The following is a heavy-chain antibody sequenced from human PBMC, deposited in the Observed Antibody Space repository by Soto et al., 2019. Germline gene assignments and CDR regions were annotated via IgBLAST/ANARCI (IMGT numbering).Heavy chain of an antibody. CDR3: AKSQGSGSYYTTLYDPFDY. Sequence: EVQLLESGGGSVQPGGSLRLSCAASGFTLSNYAMSWVRQAPGKGLEWVSAISGSGGSTYYADSVKGRFTISRDNSKNTLYLQMNSLRAEDTAVYYCAKSQGSGSYYTTLYDPFDYWGQGTLVTVSS. J-gene: IGHJ4*02. CDR1: GFTLSNYA. CDR2: ISGSGGST. V-gene: IGHV3-23*01. D-gene: IGHD3-10*01.